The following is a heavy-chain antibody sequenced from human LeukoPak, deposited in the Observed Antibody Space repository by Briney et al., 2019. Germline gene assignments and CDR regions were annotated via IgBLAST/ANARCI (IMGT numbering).Heavy chain of an antibody. V-gene: IGHV3-21*01. CDR2: ISSSSSYM. CDR1: GFTFRSYT. CDR3: ARAYSSSWYD. D-gene: IGHD6-13*01. J-gene: IGHJ4*02. Sequence: SGGSLRLSCSASGFTFRSYTMTWVRQAPGQGLEWVSSISSSSSYMYYADSVKGRFTISRDNAKNSLYLQMNSLRAEDTAVYYCARAYSSSWYDWGQGTLVTVSS.